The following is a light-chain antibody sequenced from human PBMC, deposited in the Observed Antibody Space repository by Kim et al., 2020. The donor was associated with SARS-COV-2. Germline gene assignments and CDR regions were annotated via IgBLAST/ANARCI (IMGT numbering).Light chain of an antibody. V-gene: IGKV1-12*01. CDR2: AAS. CDR1: QHIVSW. CDR3: QQTNSFPPT. J-gene: IGKJ2*01. Sequence: SAFVGDSVTITCRASQHIVSWLAWYQQKPGKAPKLLIYAASSLQNGVPPRFSGGGFGTDFALTISSLQPEDFATYYCQQTNSFPPTFGQGTKLEI.